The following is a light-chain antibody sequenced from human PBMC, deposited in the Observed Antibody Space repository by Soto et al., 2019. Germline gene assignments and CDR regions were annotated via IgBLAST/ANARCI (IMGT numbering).Light chain of an antibody. CDR1: SRDVGRYNL. CDR3: CSYADSSTFYV. J-gene: IGLJ1*01. V-gene: IGLV2-23*01. CDR2: EGS. Sequence: QSVLTQPASVSGSPGQSITISCTGTSRDVGRYNLVSWYQQHRGKAPTRMSYEGSKRPSGVSSRFSGSKSGNTSSLTISGLQAEDEADYYCCSYADSSTFYVFGTGTNVTVL.